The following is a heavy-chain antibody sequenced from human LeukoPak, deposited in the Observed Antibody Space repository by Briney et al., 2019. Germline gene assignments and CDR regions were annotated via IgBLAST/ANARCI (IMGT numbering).Heavy chain of an antibody. CDR2: ISDSGST. D-gene: IGHD4-23*01. CDR1: GGSISSHY. Sequence: PSETLSLTCTVSGGSISSHYWSWIRQPPGMGLEWIGYISDSGSTNYNPSLQTRVTISIDTAKNQFSLKLRSPTAADTAVYYCARGNSGPDYWGQGILVTVSS. CDR3: ARGNSGPDY. J-gene: IGHJ4*02. V-gene: IGHV4-59*11.